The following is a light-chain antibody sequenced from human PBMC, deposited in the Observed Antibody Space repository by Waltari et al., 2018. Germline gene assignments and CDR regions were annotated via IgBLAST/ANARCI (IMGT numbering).Light chain of an antibody. Sequence: QSVLTQPPSASGTPGQRVTISCSGSRSNLGSNYVYWYQQLPGTAPKLLIYRNNQRPSGVPDRFSGSKSGTSASLAISGLRSEDEADYYCAAWDDSLSGPVVFGGGTKLTVL. CDR3: AAWDDSLSGPVV. V-gene: IGLV1-47*01. CDR1: RSNLGSNY. J-gene: IGLJ2*01. CDR2: RNN.